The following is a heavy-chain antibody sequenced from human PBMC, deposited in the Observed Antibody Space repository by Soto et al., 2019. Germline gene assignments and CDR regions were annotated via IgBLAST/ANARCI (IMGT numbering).Heavy chain of an antibody. Sequence: SVKVSCKASGGTFSSYAISWVRQAPGQGLEWMGGIIPIFGTANYAQKFQGRVTITADESTSTAYTELSSLRSEDTAVYYCARDGVNTIFGVVIMYGMDVWGQGTTVTVSS. CDR3: ARDGVNTIFGVVIMYGMDV. V-gene: IGHV1-69*13. CDR2: IIPIFGTA. D-gene: IGHD3-3*01. J-gene: IGHJ6*02. CDR1: GGTFSSYA.